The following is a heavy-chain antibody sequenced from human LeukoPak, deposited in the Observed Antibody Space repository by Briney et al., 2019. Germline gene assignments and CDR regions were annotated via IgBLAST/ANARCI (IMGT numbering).Heavy chain of an antibody. V-gene: IGHV3-23*01. D-gene: IGHD6-19*01. CDR3: ATKVAGTSHFSY. Sequence: PGGSLRLSCAASGFTFSSYAMSWVRQAPGKGLEWVSVISGSVGSTYYADSVKGRFTISRDNAKNSLYLQMHSLSAEDTAVYYCATKVAGTSHFSYWGQGTRVTVSS. CDR2: ISGSVGST. J-gene: IGHJ4*02. CDR1: GFTFSSYA.